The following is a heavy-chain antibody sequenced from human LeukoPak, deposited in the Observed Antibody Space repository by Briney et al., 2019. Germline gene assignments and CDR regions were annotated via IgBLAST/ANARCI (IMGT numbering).Heavy chain of an antibody. CDR2: INHSGST. Sequence: SETLSLTCAVYGGSFSGYYWSWIRQPPGKGLEWIGEINHSGSTNYNPSLKSRVTISVDTSQNQFSLKLSSVTAADTAVYYCANPPDYYDFWSGHSRARSYYYGMDVWGQGTTVTVSS. V-gene: IGHV4-34*01. CDR3: ANPPDYYDFWSGHSRARSYYYGMDV. J-gene: IGHJ6*02. CDR1: GGSFSGYY. D-gene: IGHD3-3*01.